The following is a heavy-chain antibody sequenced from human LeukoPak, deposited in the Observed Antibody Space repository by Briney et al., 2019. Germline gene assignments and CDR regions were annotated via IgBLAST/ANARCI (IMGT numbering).Heavy chain of an antibody. D-gene: IGHD3-22*01. CDR2: IIPIFGTA. CDR1: GGTLSSYA. CDR3: ARVGSPVAPGYYDSSGYWYDY. Sequence: GASVKVSCKASGGTLSSYAISWVRQAPGQGLEWMGGIIPIFGTANYAQKFQGRVTITADESTSTAYMELSSLRSEDTAVYYCARVGSPVAPGYYDSSGYWYDYWGQGTLVTVSS. V-gene: IGHV1-69*13. J-gene: IGHJ4*02.